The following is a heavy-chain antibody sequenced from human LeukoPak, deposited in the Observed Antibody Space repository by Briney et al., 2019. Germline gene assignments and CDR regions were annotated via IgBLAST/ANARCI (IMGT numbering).Heavy chain of an antibody. CDR2: IKQDGSEK. CDR1: GFSFSSYW. J-gene: IGHJ4*01. V-gene: IGHV3-7*01. Sequence: PGGSLRLSCAASGFSFSSYWMNWVRQAPGKGLEWVANIKQDGSEKYYVDSVKGRFIVSRDNARNSLFLQMNNLRAEDTAVYYCARRKTGTAASPLYYFDYWGQGTLVTVSS. CDR3: ARRKTGTAASPLYYFDY. D-gene: IGHD1-7*01.